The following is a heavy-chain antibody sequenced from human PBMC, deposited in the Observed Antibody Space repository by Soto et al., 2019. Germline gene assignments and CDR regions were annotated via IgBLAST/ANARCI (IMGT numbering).Heavy chain of an antibody. Sequence: GGSLRLSCAASGFTFSSYAMSWVRQAPGKGLEWVSAISGSGGSTYYADSVKGRFTISRDNSKNTLYLQMNSLRAEDTAVYYCATRYSGYDFYGYWGQGTLVTVSS. J-gene: IGHJ4*02. D-gene: IGHD5-12*01. CDR2: ISGSGGST. CDR1: GFTFSSYA. CDR3: ATRYSGYDFYGY. V-gene: IGHV3-23*01.